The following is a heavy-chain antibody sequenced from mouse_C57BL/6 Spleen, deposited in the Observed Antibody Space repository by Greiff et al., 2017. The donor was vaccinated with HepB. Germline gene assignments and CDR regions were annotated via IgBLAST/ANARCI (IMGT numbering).Heavy chain of an antibody. Sequence: VQGVESGAELVRPGASVTLSCKASGYTFTDYEMHWVKQTPVHGLEWIGAIDPETGGTAYNQKFKGKAILTADKSSSTAYMELRSLTSEDSAVYYCTNLLLCYWGQGTTLTVSS. CDR2: IDPETGGT. CDR3: TNLLLCY. J-gene: IGHJ2*01. CDR1: GYTFTDYE. V-gene: IGHV1-15*01. D-gene: IGHD1-1*01.